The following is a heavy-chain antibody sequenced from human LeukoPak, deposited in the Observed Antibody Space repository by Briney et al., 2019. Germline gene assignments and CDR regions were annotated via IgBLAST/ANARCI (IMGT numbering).Heavy chain of an antibody. CDR2: INAGNGNT. V-gene: IGHV1-3*01. D-gene: IGHD6-19*01. CDR3: ARRDSSGRYVFDC. J-gene: IGHJ4*02. Sequence: ASVKVSCKASGYTFTSYAMHWVRQAPGQRLEWMGWINAGNGNTKYSQKFQGRVTITRDTSASTAYMELSSLRSEDTAVYYCARRDSSGRYVFDCWGQGTLVTVSS. CDR1: GYTFTSYA.